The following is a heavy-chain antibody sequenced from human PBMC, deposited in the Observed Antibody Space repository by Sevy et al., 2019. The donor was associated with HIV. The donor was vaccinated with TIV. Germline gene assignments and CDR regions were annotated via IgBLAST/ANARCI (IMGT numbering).Heavy chain of an antibody. D-gene: IGHD5-18*01. V-gene: IGHV3-11*01. CDR3: ARGQGRKQRLHAFDY. Sequence: GGSLRLSCAASGFTFSDYYMNWIRQAPGKGLEWLSYISSSGSTIYYADSVKGRFTISRDNAKNSLYLQMNSLRAEDTAVYYCARGQGRKQRLHAFDYRGQGTLVTVSS. J-gene: IGHJ4*02. CDR2: ISSSGSTI. CDR1: GFTFSDYY.